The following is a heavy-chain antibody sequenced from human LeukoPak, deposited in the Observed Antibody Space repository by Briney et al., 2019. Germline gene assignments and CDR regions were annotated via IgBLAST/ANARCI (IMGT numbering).Heavy chain of an antibody. Sequence: SETLSLTCTVSGGSISSSSYYWGWIRQPPGKGLEWIGSIYYSGSTYYNPSLKSRVTISVDTSKNQFSLKLTSVTAADTAVYYCARDQQSSGWSARWFDPWGQGTLVTVSS. D-gene: IGHD6-19*01. CDR3: ARDQQSSGWSARWFDP. V-gene: IGHV4-39*07. CDR1: GGSISSSSYY. J-gene: IGHJ5*02. CDR2: IYYSGST.